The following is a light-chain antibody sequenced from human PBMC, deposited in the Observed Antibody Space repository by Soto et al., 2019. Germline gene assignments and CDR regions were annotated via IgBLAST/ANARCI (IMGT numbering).Light chain of an antibody. Sequence: EIVMTQSPATLPVSPGEKATLSCMASHSVRSDLAWYQQNPGQSPRLPXFDASTRATGISARFSGSGSGSEFTLTISSLQSEDFGVYYCQQYNNWWTFGQGTKVDIK. V-gene: IGKV3-15*01. CDR3: QQYNNWWT. J-gene: IGKJ1*01. CDR1: HSVRSD. CDR2: DAS.